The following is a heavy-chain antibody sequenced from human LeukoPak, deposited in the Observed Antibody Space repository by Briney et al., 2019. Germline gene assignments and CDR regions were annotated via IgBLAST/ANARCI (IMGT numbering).Heavy chain of an antibody. Sequence: PSETLSLTCTVSGGSISSSSYHWGWIRQPPGKGLEWIGSIYYSGSTYYNPSLKSRATISVDTSKNQFSLKLSSVTAADTAVYYCARAHETRDYYYYGMDVWGQGTTVTVSS. V-gene: IGHV4-39*07. CDR3: ARAHETRDYYYYGMDV. CDR2: IYYSGST. J-gene: IGHJ6*02. CDR1: GGSISSSSYH.